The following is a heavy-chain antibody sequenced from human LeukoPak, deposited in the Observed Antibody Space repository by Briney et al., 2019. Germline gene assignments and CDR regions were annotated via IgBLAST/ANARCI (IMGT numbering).Heavy chain of an antibody. J-gene: IGHJ4*02. Sequence: SGTLSLTCTVSGGSISSSSYYWGWIRQPPGKGLEWIGSIYYSGSTYYNPSLKSRVTISVDTSKNQFSLKLSSVTAADTAVYYCARYYDSSGYLDYWGQGTLVTVSS. CDR1: GGSISSSSYY. D-gene: IGHD3-22*01. V-gene: IGHV4-39*01. CDR3: ARYYDSSGYLDY. CDR2: IYYSGST.